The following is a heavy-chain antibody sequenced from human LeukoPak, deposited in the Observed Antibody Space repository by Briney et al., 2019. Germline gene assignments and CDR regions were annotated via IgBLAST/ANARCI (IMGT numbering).Heavy chain of an antibody. D-gene: IGHD3-10*01. J-gene: IGHJ6*03. CDR1: GGSISSYY. V-gene: IGHV4-4*07. Sequence: PSETLSLTCTVSGGSISSYYWSWIRQPAGKGLEWIGRIYTSGSTNYNPSLKSRVTMSVDTSKNQFSLKLSSVTAADTAVYYCARDFYGSGSYGFYYYYMDVWGKGTTVTVSS. CDR3: ARDFYGSGSYGFYYYYMDV. CDR2: IYTSGST.